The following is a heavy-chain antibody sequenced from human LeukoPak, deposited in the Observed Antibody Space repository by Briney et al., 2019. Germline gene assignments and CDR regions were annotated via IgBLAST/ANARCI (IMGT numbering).Heavy chain of an antibody. CDR3: ARDKGAIAAD. D-gene: IGHD6-13*01. CDR1: GFTFSSYS. J-gene: IGHJ4*02. V-gene: IGHV3-20*01. Sequence: PGGSLRLSCAASGFTFSSYSMNWVRQAPGKGLEWVSGINWNGGSTGYADSVKGRFTISRDNAKNSLYLQMNSLRAEDTALYHCARDKGAIAADWGQGTLVTVSS. CDR2: INWNGGST.